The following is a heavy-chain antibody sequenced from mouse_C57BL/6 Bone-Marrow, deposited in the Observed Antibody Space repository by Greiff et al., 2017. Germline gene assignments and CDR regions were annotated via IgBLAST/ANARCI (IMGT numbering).Heavy chain of an antibody. CDR1: GYAFSSYW. J-gene: IGHJ3*01. D-gene: IGHD1-1*02. V-gene: IGHV1-80*01. CDR2: IYPGDGDT. Sequence: QVQLQQSGAELVKPGASVKISCKASGYAFSSYWMNWVKQRPGKGLEWIGQIYPGDGDTTYNGKFKGKATLTADKSSSAAYMRLSSLSSVYSAVCFCASGGFRRRFAYWGQGTLVTVSA. CDR3: ASGGFRRRFAY.